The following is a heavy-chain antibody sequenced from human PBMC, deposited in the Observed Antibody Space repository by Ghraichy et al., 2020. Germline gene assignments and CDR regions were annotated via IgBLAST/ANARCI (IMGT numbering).Heavy chain of an antibody. CDR2: MNPNSGNT. D-gene: IGHD3-3*01. J-gene: IGHJ5*02. CDR1: GYTFTSYD. V-gene: IGHV1-8*01. Sequence: ASVKVSCKASGYTFTSYDINWVRQATGQGLEWMGWMNPNSGNTGYAQKFQGRVTMTRNTSISTAYMELSSLRSEDTAVYYCARGGRDTIFGVSIDDWFDPWGQGTLVTVSS. CDR3: ARGGRDTIFGVSIDDWFDP.